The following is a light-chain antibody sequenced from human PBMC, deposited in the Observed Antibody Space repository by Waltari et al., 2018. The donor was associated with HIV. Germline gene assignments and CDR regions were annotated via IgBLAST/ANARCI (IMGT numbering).Light chain of an antibody. V-gene: IGLV3-21*02. Sequence: SYVLTQPPSVSVAPGPTARVTCGGNSIGSKSVHWYQQRPGQAPVLVVYDDNDRPSGIPERISGSNSGNTATLIIRGVEAGDEADYYCQVWDSSSDRLNWVFGGGTKLTVL. CDR3: QVWDSSSDRLNWV. J-gene: IGLJ3*02. CDR1: SIGSKS. CDR2: DDN.